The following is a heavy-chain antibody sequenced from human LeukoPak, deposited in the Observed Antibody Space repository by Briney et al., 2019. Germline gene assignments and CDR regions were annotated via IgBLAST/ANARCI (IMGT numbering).Heavy chain of an antibody. CDR3: ARATTVTHNWFDP. Sequence: ASVKVSCKASGYTFTSYYMHWVRQAPGQGLEWMGIINPSGGSTSYAQKFQGRVTMTRDMSTSTVYMELSSLRSDDTAVYYCARATTVTHNWFDPWGQGTLVTVSS. CDR2: INPSGGST. V-gene: IGHV1-46*01. D-gene: IGHD4-17*01. J-gene: IGHJ5*02. CDR1: GYTFTSYY.